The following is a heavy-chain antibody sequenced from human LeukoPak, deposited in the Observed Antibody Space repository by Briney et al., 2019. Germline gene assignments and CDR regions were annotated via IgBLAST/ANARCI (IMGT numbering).Heavy chain of an antibody. CDR1: GYTFTSYG. V-gene: IGHV1-18*01. Sequence: ASVKVSCKASGYTFTSYGISWVRQAPGQGLEWMGWISAYNGNTNYAQKLQGRVTMTTDTSTSTAYMELRSLRSDDTAVYYCARARVALVGATRGYFDYWGQGTLVTVSS. CDR3: ARARVALVGATRGYFDY. D-gene: IGHD1-26*01. J-gene: IGHJ4*02. CDR2: ISAYNGNT.